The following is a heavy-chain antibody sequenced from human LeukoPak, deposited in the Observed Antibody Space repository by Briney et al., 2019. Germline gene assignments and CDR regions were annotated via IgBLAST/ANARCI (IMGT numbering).Heavy chain of an antibody. J-gene: IGHJ4*02. D-gene: IGHD6-19*01. CDR1: GESISSNTYS. V-gene: IGHV4-39*01. Sequence: SETLSLTCTVSGESISSNTYSWGWIRQPPGKGLEWIGSIYYSGRTYYNPSLESRVTISVDTSKNQFSLKLSSVTAADTAVYYCARHTGGWSPFDYWGQGTLVTVSS. CDR2: IYYSGRT. CDR3: ARHTGGWSPFDY.